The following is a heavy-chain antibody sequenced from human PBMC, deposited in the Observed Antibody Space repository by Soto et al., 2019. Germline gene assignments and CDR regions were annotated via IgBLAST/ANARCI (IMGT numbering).Heavy chain of an antibody. V-gene: IGHV3-74*01. CDR1: GFTFSSYW. CDR2: INSDGSST. Sequence: VGSLRLSCAASGFTFSSYWMHWVRQAPGKGLVWVSRINSDGSSTSYADSVKGRFTISRDNAKNTLYLQMNSPSAEDTAVYYCARVYNWNDRPALWLGPWGQGTLVTVAS. J-gene: IGHJ5*02. CDR3: ARVYNWNDRPALWLGP. D-gene: IGHD1-20*01.